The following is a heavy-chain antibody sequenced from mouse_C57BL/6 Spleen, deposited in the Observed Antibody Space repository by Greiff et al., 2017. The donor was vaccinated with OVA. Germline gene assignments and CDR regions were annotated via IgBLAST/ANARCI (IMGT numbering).Heavy chain of an antibody. CDR1: GYTFTDYN. Sequence: VQLQQSGPELVKPGASVKMSCKASGYTFTDYNMHWVKQSHGKSLEWIGYINPNNGGTSYNQKFKGKATLTVNKSSSTAYMELRSLTSEDSAVYCCARETKYGSYWYFDVWGTGTTVTVSS. J-gene: IGHJ1*03. CDR3: ARETKYGSYWYFDV. CDR2: INPNNGGT. D-gene: IGHD1-1*01. V-gene: IGHV1-22*01.